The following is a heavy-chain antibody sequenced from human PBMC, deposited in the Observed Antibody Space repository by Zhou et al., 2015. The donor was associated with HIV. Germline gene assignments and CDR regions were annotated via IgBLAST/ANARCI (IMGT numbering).Heavy chain of an antibody. CDR3: ARSNMNYDYALDL. CDR2: ITPMFQTH. CDR1: GGTFSNYG. V-gene: IGHV1-69*06. D-gene: IGHD3-16*01. Sequence: QVQLVQSGAEVKKPGSSVKVSCKASGGTFSNYGISWVRQAPGQGLEWMGRITPMFQTHNYAEKFRARLNITVDRHTSAAYMELSSLTSEDAAVYYCARSNMNYDYALDLWGQGTKVIVS. J-gene: IGHJ3*01.